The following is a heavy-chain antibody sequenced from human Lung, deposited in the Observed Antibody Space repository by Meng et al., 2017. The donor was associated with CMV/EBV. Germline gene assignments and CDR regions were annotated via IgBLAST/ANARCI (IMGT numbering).Heavy chain of an antibody. CDR1: GFTFSDYY. D-gene: IGHD3-22*01. CDR3: TTDWYYYDSSGRRWFDY. J-gene: IGHJ4*02. V-gene: IGHV3-15*01. Sequence: GESXKISCAASGFTFSDYYMSWIRQAPGKGLEWVGRIKSKTDGGTTDYAAPVKGRFTISRDDSKNTLYLQMNSLKTEDTAVYYCTTDWYYYDSSGRRWFDYXGQGXLVTVSS. CDR2: IKSKTDGGTT.